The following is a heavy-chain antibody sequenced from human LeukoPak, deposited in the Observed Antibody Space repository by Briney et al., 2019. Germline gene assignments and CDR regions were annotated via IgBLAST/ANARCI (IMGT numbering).Heavy chain of an antibody. J-gene: IGHJ3*02. CDR2: IYSGGST. CDR3: ASSNIGAFDI. CDR1: GFTVSSNY. Sequence: PEGSLRLSCAASGFTVSSNYMSWVRQAPGKGLEWVSVIYSGGSTYYADSVKGRFTISRVNSKNTLYLQMNSLRAEDTAVYYCASSNIGAFDIWGQGTMVTVSS. V-gene: IGHV3-66*01. D-gene: IGHD2/OR15-2a*01.